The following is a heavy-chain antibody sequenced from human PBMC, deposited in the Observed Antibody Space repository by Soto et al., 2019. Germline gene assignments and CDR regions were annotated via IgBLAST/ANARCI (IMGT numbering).Heavy chain of an antibody. J-gene: IGHJ4*02. V-gene: IGHV4-61*03. CDR2: IYYTGRT. CDR3: ARDSTAFVFDY. CDR1: GDSVRSGRFY. D-gene: IGHD2-2*01. Sequence: QVQLQESGPGRVKPSETLSLTCTVSGDSVRSGRFYWSWIRQPPGKGLEWIGYIYYTGRTSYNPSLKSRVTISIDPSKNHFALNLTSVTAADTAIYYCARDSTAFVFDYWGQGALVTVSS.